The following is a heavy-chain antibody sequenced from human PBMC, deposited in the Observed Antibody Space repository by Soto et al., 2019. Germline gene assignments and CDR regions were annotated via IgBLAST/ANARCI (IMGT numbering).Heavy chain of an antibody. CDR2: IDWDDDK. V-gene: IGHV2-70*01. Sequence: GSGPTLVNPTQTLTLTCTFSGFSLSTSGMCVSWIRQPPGKALEWLALIDWDDDKYYSTSLKTRLTISKDTSKNQVVLTMTNMDPVDTATYYCARLRQRKILRYFDWPNYYYYGMDVWGQGTTVTVSS. CDR3: ARLRQRKILRYFDWPNYYYYGMDV. D-gene: IGHD3-9*01. CDR1: GFSLSTSGMC. J-gene: IGHJ6*02.